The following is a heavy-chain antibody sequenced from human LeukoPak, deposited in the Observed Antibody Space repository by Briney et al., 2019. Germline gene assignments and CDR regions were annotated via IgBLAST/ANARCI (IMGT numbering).Heavy chain of an antibody. V-gene: IGHV4-34*01. Sequence: KASETLSLTCAVYGGSFSGYYWSWIRQPPGKGLEWIGEINHSGSTNYNPSLKSRVTISVDTSKNQFSLKLSSATAADTAVYYCARVKLFGVVIISFDYWGQGTLVTVSS. CDR1: GGSFSGYY. D-gene: IGHD3-3*01. CDR2: INHSGST. J-gene: IGHJ4*02. CDR3: ARVKLFGVVIISFDY.